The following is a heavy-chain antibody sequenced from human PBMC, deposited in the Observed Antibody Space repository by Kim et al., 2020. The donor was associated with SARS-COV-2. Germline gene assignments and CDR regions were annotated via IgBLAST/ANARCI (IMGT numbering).Heavy chain of an antibody. V-gene: IGHV3-23*01. CDR2: ISGSGGST. CDR3: ATDVRLWFGDY. D-gene: IGHD3-10*01. CDR1: GFTFSSYA. Sequence: GGSLRLSCAASGFTFSSYAMSWVRQAPGNGLEWVSAISGSGGSTYYADSVKGRFTISRDNSKNTLYLQMNSLRAEDTAVYYCATDVRLWFGDYWGQGTLVTVSS. J-gene: IGHJ4*02.